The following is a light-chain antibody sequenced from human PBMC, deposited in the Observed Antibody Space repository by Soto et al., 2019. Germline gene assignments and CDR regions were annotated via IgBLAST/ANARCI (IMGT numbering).Light chain of an antibody. CDR1: QSISSW. J-gene: IGKJ1*01. Sequence: DIQMTQSPSTLSASVGDRVTITCRASQSISSWLAWYQQKPGKAPKLLIYKASSLESGVPSRFIGSESGTEFTLTISSLQPDDFATYYCQQYNSYSPWTFGQGTKVEIK. CDR3: QQYNSYSPWT. V-gene: IGKV1-5*03. CDR2: KAS.